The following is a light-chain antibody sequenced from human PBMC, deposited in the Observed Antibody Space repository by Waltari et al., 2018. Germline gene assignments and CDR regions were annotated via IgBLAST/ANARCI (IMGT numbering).Light chain of an antibody. V-gene: IGKV3-20*01. CDR2: GAS. CDR3: HQYGTSPPYT. J-gene: IGKJ2*01. Sequence: EIVLTQSPGTLSLSPGERATLPCRAIQTITSSYLPWYPQKPCPAPRLLISGASKRATGIPERFSGSGSGADFTLSISRLEPEDFAVYYCHQYGTSPPYTFGQGTKLEIK. CDR1: QTITSSY.